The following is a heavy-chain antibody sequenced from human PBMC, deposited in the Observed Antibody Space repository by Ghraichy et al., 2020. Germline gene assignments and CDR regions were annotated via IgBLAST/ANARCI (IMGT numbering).Heavy chain of an antibody. Sequence: GSLRLSCAASGFTVSSNYMSWVRQAPGKGLEWVSVIYSGGSTYYADSVKGRFTISRDNSKNTLYLQMNSLRAEDTAVYYCATALYGDTYYYGMDVWGQGTTVTVSS. CDR3: ATALYGDTYYYGMDV. J-gene: IGHJ6*02. D-gene: IGHD4-17*01. CDR2: IYSGGST. CDR1: GFTVSSNY. V-gene: IGHV3-53*01.